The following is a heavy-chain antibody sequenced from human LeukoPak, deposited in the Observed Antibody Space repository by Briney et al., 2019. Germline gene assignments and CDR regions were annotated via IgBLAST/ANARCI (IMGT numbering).Heavy chain of an antibody. CDR3: ARDVTGPPTYYYYYMDV. V-gene: IGHV4-4*07. CDR2: VHTSGGA. Sequence: ALETLSLTCNVSDDSMKSYFWSWIRQPAGKGLEWIGRVHTSGGANYNPSLKSRVTMSLDTSKNLFSLELTSVTAADTAVYYCARDVTGPPTYYYYYMDVWGKGTTVTVSS. D-gene: IGHD2-8*02. J-gene: IGHJ6*03. CDR1: DDSMKSYF.